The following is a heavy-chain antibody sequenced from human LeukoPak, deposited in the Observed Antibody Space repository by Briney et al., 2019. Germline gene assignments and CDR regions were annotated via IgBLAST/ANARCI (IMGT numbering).Heavy chain of an antibody. CDR1: GFTFSSYA. D-gene: IGHD3-3*01. V-gene: IGHV3-23*01. CDR2: ISGSGGST. J-gene: IGHJ4*02. Sequence: GGSLRLSCAASGFTFSSYAMSWVRQAPGKGLEWVSAISGSGGSTYYADSVKGRFTISRDNSKNTLYLQMNRLRDEDTALFYCAKEVKDTGYYHLDNWGQGTLVTVSS. CDR3: AKEVKDTGYYHLDN.